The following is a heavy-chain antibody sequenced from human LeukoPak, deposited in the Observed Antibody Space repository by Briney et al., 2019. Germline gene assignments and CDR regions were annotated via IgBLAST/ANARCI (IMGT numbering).Heavy chain of an antibody. Sequence: SETLSLTCTVSGGSISSGGYYWSWLRQHPGKGLEWIGYIYYSGSTNYNPSLKSRDTISVDTSKNQFSLKLSSVTAADTAVYYCATYTTHIDYWGQGTLVTVSS. J-gene: IGHJ4*02. CDR2: IYYSGST. V-gene: IGHV4-61*08. CDR1: GGSISSGGYY. CDR3: ATYTTHIDY. D-gene: IGHD1-26*01.